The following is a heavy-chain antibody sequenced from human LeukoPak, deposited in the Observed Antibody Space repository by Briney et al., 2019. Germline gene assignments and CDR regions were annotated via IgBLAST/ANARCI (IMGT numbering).Heavy chain of an antibody. CDR1: GDSVSSNSAA. D-gene: IGHD3-9*01. J-gene: IGHJ4*02. CDR3: ARWDYDILTGYYSFDY. Sequence: SQTLSLTCAISGDSVSSNSAAWNWIRQSPSRGLEWLGRTYYRSKWYNEYAVSVKSRITINPDTSKNQFSLQLNSVTPEDTAVYYCARWDYDILTGYYSFDYWGQGTLVTVSS. CDR2: TYYRSKWYN. V-gene: IGHV6-1*01.